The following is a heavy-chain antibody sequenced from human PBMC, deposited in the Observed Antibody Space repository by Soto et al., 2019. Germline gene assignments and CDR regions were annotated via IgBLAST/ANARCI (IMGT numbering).Heavy chain of an antibody. J-gene: IGHJ6*03. CDR3: ARVPLLGGGRGPYDYYYMDV. D-gene: IGHD2-15*01. CDR2: INAGNGNT. CDR1: GYTFTSYA. Sequence: QVQLVQSGAEVKKPGASVKVSCKASGYTFTSYAMHWVRQAPGQRLEWMGWINAGNGNTKYSQKFQGRVTITRDTSASTAYMELSRRRSEDTAVYYCARVPLLGGGRGPYDYYYMDVWGKGTTVTVSS. V-gene: IGHV1-3*01.